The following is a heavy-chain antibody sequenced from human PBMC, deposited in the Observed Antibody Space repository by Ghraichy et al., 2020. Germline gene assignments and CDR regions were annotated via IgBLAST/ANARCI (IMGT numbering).Heavy chain of an antibody. Sequence: GGSLRLSCAASGFSVRNNYISWVRQAPGKGLEWLSVFYSGGATYYADSVKGRFTTSRDNSKNTLFLQMNSLRGEDTAVYYCARGLPVGVVIPSPNVKRDGYDVWSQWTMVTVSS. CDR1: GFSVRNNY. V-gene: IGHV3-53*01. J-gene: IGHJ3*01. CDR2: FYSGGAT. CDR3: ARGLPVGVVIPSPNVKRDGYDV. D-gene: IGHD3-3*01.